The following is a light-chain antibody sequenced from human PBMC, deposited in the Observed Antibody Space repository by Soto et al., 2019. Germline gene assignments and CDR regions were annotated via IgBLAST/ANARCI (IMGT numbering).Light chain of an antibody. CDR2: EVS. CDR3: SSYTTTSSLL. CDR1: SSDVGGYNY. V-gene: IGLV2-14*01. Sequence: QSVLTQPASVSGSPGQSITISCTGTSSDVGGYNYVSWYQQRPGKVPKLIIFEVSNRPSGVSNRFSGSKSGNTASLTISGLQPEDEADYYCSSYTTTSSLLFGGGTKLTVL. J-gene: IGLJ2*01.